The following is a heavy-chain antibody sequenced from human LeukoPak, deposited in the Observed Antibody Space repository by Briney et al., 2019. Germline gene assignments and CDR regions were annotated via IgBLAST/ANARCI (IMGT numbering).Heavy chain of an antibody. CDR1: GFTFSSYG. Sequence: GGSLRLSCAASGFTFSSYGMHWVRQAPGKGLDWVSFISYDGNNKNYADSVKGRFTVSRDTSKNTLYLQMNSLRAEDTAVYYCAKDRAAYSYGSGRYFDYWGQGTLVTVSS. CDR2: ISYDGNNK. CDR3: AKDRAAYSYGSGRYFDY. J-gene: IGHJ4*02. D-gene: IGHD3-10*01. V-gene: IGHV3-30*18.